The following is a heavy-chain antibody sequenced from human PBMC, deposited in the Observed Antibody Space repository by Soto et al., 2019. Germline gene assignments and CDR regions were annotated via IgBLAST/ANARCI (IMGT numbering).Heavy chain of an antibody. J-gene: IGHJ5*02. CDR2: LYYGGST. D-gene: IGHD1-26*01. CDR1: GGSINSDDSF. CDR3: ARQLPVGATSWFDP. V-gene: IGHV4-39*01. Sequence: SETLSLTCSVSGGSINSDDSFWGWVRQSPGKGLEWIGSLYYGGSTFYNPSLKIRVTISLDTSKNQFSLRLTSVTAADTAIYYCARQLPVGATSWFDPWGQGTLVTVSS.